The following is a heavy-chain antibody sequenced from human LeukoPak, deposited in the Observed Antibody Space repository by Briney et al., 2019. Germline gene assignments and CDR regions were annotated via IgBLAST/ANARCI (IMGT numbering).Heavy chain of an antibody. Sequence: GGSLRLSCEASGFSFSSYNMDWVRQTPGKGLEWISSITTSSTYTFYADSVKGRFTISRDNARNSLYLQMNSLRVEDTAVYYCAKDTNWGKGTTVTISS. CDR1: GFSFSSYN. V-gene: IGHV3-21*01. CDR2: ITTSSTYT. CDR3: AKDTN. J-gene: IGHJ6*04.